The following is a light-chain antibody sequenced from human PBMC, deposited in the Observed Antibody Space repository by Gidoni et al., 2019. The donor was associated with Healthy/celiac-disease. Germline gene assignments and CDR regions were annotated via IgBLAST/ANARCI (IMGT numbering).Light chain of an antibody. CDR3: CSYAGSYGVV. J-gene: IGLJ2*01. CDR1: SSDVGGYNY. Sequence: QSALTQPRSVSGSPGQSVTISCTGTSSDVGGYNYVSWYHQHPGKAPKLMIYDVSKRPSGVPVRFSASKSGNTASLTSSGLQAEDEADYYCCSYAGSYGVVFGGGTKLTVL. CDR2: DVS. V-gene: IGLV2-11*01.